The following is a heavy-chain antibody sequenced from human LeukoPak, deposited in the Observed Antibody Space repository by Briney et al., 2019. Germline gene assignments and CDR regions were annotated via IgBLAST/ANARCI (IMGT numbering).Heavy chain of an antibody. Sequence: SETLSLTCTVSGYSISSGYYWGWIRQPPGRGLEWIGEINHSGSTNYNPSLKSRVTISVDTSKNQFSLKLSSVTAADTAVYYCARRSGSYRVDYWGQGTLVTVSS. V-gene: IGHV4-38-2*02. J-gene: IGHJ4*02. D-gene: IGHD1-26*01. CDR2: INHSGST. CDR3: ARRSGSYRVDY. CDR1: GYSISSGYY.